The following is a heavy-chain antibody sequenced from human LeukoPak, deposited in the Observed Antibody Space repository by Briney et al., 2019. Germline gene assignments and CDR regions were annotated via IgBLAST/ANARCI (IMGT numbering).Heavy chain of an antibody. CDR2: ISYDGSNK. CDR1: GFTFSSYA. Sequence: GRSLRLSCAASGFTFSSYAMHWVRQAPGKGLEWVAVISYDGSNKYYADSVKGRFTISRDNSKNTQYLQMNSLRAEDTAVYYCARDKAAGDAFDIWGQGTMVTVSS. CDR3: ARDKAAGDAFDI. V-gene: IGHV3-30*04. D-gene: IGHD6-13*01. J-gene: IGHJ3*02.